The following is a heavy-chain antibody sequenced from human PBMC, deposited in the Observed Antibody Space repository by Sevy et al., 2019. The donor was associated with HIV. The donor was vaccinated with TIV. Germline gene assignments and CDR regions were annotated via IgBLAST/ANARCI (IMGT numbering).Heavy chain of an antibody. CDR1: GFTFSAYY. CDR3: ANASDLDY. V-gene: IGHV3-11*06. Sequence: GGSLRLSCAASGFTFSAYYMNWIRQVPGKGLEWVSYISSSSIDTNYADSVKGRFTISRDNAKNSLYLQMNSLRAEDTAIYYCANASDLDYWGQGTLVTVSS. CDR2: ISSSSIDT. J-gene: IGHJ4*02.